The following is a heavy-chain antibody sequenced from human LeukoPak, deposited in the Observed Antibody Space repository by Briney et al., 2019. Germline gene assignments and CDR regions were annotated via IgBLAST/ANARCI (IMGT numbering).Heavy chain of an antibody. CDR1: GFTFSSYA. CDR3: AKVGIYDSSGYPGLNWFDP. D-gene: IGHD3-22*01. J-gene: IGHJ5*02. V-gene: IGHV3-23*01. CDR2: ISGSGGST. Sequence: GGSLRLSCAASGFTFSSYAMSWVRQAPGKGLEWVSAISGSGGSTYYADSVKGRFTISRDNSKNTLYLQMNSLRAEDTAVYYCAKVGIYDSSGYPGLNWFDPWGQGTLATVSS.